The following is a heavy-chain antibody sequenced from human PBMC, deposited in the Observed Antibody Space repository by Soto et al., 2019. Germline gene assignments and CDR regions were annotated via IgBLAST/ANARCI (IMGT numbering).Heavy chain of an antibody. CDR2: INGDGSST. Sequence: HPGGSLRLSCGASGFAFSSSYMHWVRQAPGKGLVWVSRINGDGSSTNYADSVKGRFTISRDNAKNTLYLQMNSLRAEDTAVYYCARDQITGDWFDAWGQGTLVTVPS. V-gene: IGHV3-74*01. J-gene: IGHJ5*02. D-gene: IGHD3-16*01. CDR3: ARDQITGDWFDA. CDR1: GFAFSSSY.